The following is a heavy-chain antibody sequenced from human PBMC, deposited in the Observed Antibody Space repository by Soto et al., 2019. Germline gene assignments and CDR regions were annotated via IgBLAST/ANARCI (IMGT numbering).Heavy chain of an antibody. CDR1: GGTFSSYA. D-gene: IGHD3-10*01. Sequence: ASVKVSWKGSGGTFSSYAVSWVRQAPGQGLEWMGGIIPIFGTANYAQKFQGRVTITADKSTSTAYMELSSLRSEDTAMYYCATNYGSGYRAFDYWGQGALVTVSS. V-gene: IGHV1-69*06. CDR2: IIPIFGTA. J-gene: IGHJ4*02. CDR3: ATNYGSGYRAFDY.